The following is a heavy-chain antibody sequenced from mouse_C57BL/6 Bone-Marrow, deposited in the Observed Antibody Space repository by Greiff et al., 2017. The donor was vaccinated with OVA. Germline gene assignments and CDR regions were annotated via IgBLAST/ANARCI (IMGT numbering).Heavy chain of an antibody. J-gene: IGHJ1*03. V-gene: IGHV1-50*01. Sequence: VQLQQPGAELVKPGASVKLSCKASGYTFTSYWMQWVKQRPGQGLEWIGEIDPSDSYTNYNQKVKGKATLTVDTPASTAYMQLSSLTSEDSAVYYCARQDWYFDVWGTGTTVNVSS. CDR1: GYTFTSYW. CDR2: IDPSDSYT. CDR3: ARQDWYFDV.